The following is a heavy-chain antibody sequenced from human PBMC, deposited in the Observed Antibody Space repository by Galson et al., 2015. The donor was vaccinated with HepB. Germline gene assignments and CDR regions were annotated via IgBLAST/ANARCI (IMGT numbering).Heavy chain of an antibody. Sequence: SLRLSCAASGFTFDDYAMHWVRQTPGRGLEWVSYITWDGYSVGYADSVKGRSAVSSDNPKNSVYLQMNSLRLEDTAFYYCAKEAFDSSGRYFEYFDSGGQGALVTVSS. CDR2: ITWDGYSV. J-gene: IGHJ4*02. CDR1: GFTFDDYA. D-gene: IGHD3-22*01. V-gene: IGHV3-9*01. CDR3: AKEAFDSSGRYFEYFDS.